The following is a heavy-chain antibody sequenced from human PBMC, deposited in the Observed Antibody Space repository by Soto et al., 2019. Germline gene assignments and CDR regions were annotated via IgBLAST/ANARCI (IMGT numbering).Heavy chain of an antibody. V-gene: IGHV3-74*01. CDR2: ISSYGSDT. D-gene: IGHD3-16*01. J-gene: IGHJ6*02. CDR3: ASNYAYAEGYYWYGIDV. Sequence: EVQLVESGGGLVLPGGSLRLSCAASGFTFSGYWMHWVRQAPGKGLVWVSRISSYGSDTHYADSVKGRFTISRDNAKNTLYLQMNSLRAEDTAVYYCASNYAYAEGYYWYGIDVWGQGTTVTVSS. CDR1: GFTFSGYW.